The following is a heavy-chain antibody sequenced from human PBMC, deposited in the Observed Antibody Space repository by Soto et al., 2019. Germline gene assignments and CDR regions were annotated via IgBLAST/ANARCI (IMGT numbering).Heavy chain of an antibody. D-gene: IGHD2-8*01. CDR3: ARHDRYAKDV. Sequence: QVQLHESGPGLVKPSETLSLTCAVSGGSISNNNWWSWVRQPPGKGLEWIGEIHHSGXXXYXPSXXXXXXXXXXXXXXXXXXXXXXXXXXXTXVYXCARHDRYAKDVWGQGTTVTVSS. CDR2: IHHSGXX. J-gene: IGHJ6*02. CDR1: GGSISNNNW. V-gene: IGHV4-4*02.